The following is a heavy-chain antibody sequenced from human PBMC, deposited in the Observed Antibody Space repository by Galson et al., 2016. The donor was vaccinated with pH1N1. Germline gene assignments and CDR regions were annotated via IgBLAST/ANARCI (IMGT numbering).Heavy chain of an antibody. Sequence: SETLSLTCAVSGESFRGYFWSWIRQPPGKGLEWMGEINDSGTTRFNPSLGSRITVSVDPAKRQFSLKLTSVTDADTALYYCARGLHGFGIGYYGPFDYWGQGAPVTVSS. CDR1: GESFRGYF. CDR2: INDSGTT. V-gene: IGHV4-34*10. CDR3: ARGLHGFGIGYYGPFDY. D-gene: IGHD3-3*01. J-gene: IGHJ4*02.